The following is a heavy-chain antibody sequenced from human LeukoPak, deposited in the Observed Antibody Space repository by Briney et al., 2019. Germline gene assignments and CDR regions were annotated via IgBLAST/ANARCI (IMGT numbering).Heavy chain of an antibody. CDR3: ARRGKFSSSWYGLGAFDI. V-gene: IGHV4-59*01. Sequence: SETLSLTCTVSGGSISSYYWSWIRQPPGKGLEWIGYIYYSGSTNYNPSLKSRVTISVDTSKNQFSLKLSSVTAADTAVYYCARRGKFSSSWYGLGAFDIWGQGTMVTVSS. J-gene: IGHJ3*02. CDR1: GGSISSYY. CDR2: IYYSGST. D-gene: IGHD6-13*01.